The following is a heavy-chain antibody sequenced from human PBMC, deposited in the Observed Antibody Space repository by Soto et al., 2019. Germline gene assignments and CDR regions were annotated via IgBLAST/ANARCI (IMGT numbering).Heavy chain of an antibody. Sequence: QVQLQESGPGLVKPSQTLSVTCTVSGGSVSSDDYSWSWIRQHPGKGLEWIGYIRDSGSTYYNPSLEGRFTISVDTSKHQFSLRLRSVTAADTAVYYCARAMANYFDYWGQGTLVTASS. J-gene: IGHJ4*02. V-gene: IGHV4-31*03. CDR3: ARAMANYFDY. D-gene: IGHD2-8*01. CDR2: IRDSGST. CDR1: GGSVSSDDYS.